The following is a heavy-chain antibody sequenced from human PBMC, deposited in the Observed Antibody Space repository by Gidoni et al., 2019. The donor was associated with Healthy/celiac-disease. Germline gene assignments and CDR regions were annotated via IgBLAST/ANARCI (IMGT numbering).Heavy chain of an antibody. CDR3: ARGPPDYYDSSGWGEGY. CDR2: ISSSSSYI. D-gene: IGHD3-22*01. CDR1: GFTFSSYS. J-gene: IGHJ4*02. Sequence: EVQLVESGGGLVKPGGSLRLSCAASGFTFSSYSMNWVRQAPGKGLEWVSSISSSSSYIYYADSVKGRFTISRDNAKNSLYLQMNSLRAEDTAVYYCARGPPDYYDSSGWGEGYWGQGTLVTVSS. V-gene: IGHV3-21*01.